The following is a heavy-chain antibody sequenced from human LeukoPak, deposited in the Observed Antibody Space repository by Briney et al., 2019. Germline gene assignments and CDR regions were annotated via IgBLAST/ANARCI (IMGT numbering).Heavy chain of an antibody. J-gene: IGHJ3*02. D-gene: IGHD6-19*01. CDR3: AKGYSSGWTPTFDI. CDR1: GFTFDDYA. CDR2: ISWNSGSL. Sequence: GRSLRLSCAASGFTFDDYAMHWVRQAPGKGLEGVSGISWNSGSLGYADSVKGRFTISRDNAKNSLYLQMNSLRAEDMALYYCAKGYSSGWTPTFDIWGQGTMVTVSS. V-gene: IGHV3-9*03.